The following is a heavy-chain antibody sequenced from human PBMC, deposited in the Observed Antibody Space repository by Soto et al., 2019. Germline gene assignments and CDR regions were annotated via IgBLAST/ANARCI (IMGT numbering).Heavy chain of an antibody. V-gene: IGHV4-31*03. CDR1: GDSISRGGYY. CDR2: ISYSGST. D-gene: IGHD3-10*01. J-gene: IGHJ6*02. Sequence: PSETLSLTCTVSGDSISRGGYYWSWIRQHPGKGLEWIGYISYSGSTYYNPSLKSGVTISVDTSKNQFSLKLTSVTAADTALYYCARSGSGSYLQGGEAYSMDVWGQGTTVTVSS. CDR3: ARSGSGSYLQGGEAYSMDV.